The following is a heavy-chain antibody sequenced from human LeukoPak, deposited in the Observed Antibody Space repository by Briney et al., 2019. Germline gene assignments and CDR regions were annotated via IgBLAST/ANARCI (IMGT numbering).Heavy chain of an antibody. CDR1: GFTFTNHW. Sequence: GGSLRLSCVTSGFTFTNHWMSWVRQAPGKGLEWVANIKQDGSEKYYVDSVKGRFTISRDNAKNSLYLQMNSLRAEDTAVYYCARLREIPVFGVVTKSTSYFDYWGQGTLVTVSS. CDR3: ARLREIPVFGVVTKSTSYFDY. CDR2: IKQDGSEK. D-gene: IGHD3-3*01. V-gene: IGHV3-7*01. J-gene: IGHJ4*02.